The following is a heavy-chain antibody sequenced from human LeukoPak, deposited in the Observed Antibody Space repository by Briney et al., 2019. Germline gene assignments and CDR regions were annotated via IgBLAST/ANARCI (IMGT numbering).Heavy chain of an antibody. Sequence: GGSLRLSCAVSGFSFSTYSWNWVHQTPGKGLEWISYISRRGETIFYADSVKGRFTISRDNVNSFLYLQMNSLRAEDTALYYCARISKYSSRYDVMGAQGTLVTVSS. V-gene: IGHV3-48*01. D-gene: IGHD6-13*01. CDR3: ARISKYSSRYDVM. CDR2: ISRRGETI. J-gene: IGHJ4*02. CDR1: GFSFSTYS.